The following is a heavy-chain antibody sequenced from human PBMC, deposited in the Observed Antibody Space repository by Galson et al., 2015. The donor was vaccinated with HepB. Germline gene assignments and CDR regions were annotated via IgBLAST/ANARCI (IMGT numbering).Heavy chain of an antibody. D-gene: IGHD2-15*01. CDR1: GYTFTSYG. J-gene: IGHJ6*02. CDR2: ISAYNGNT. Sequence: SVKVSCKASGYTFTSYGISWVRQAPGQGLEWMGWISAYNGNTNYAQKLQGRVTMTTDTSTSTAYMELRSLRSDDTAVYYCARDGYCSSGSCFYYYYSGMDVWGPGTTVTVSS. CDR3: ARDGYCSSGSCFYYYYSGMDV. V-gene: IGHV1-18*04.